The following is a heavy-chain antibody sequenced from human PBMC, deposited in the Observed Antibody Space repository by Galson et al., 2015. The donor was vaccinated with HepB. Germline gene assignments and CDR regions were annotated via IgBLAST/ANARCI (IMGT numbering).Heavy chain of an antibody. Sequence: QSGAEVKKPGESLKISCQVSGYTFPNYWIGWVRQMPGKGLEWMGIIFPSDSDTRYSPSFQGQVTISADNSINTAYLQWTRLKASDTPIYYCARRPRKDAFDIWGQGTMGTASS. CDR3: ARRPRKDAFDI. J-gene: IGHJ3*02. CDR2: IFPSDSDT. CDR1: GYTFPNYW. V-gene: IGHV5-51*01.